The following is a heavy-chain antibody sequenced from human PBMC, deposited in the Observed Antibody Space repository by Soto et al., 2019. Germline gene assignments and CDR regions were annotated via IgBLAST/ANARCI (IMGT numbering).Heavy chain of an antibody. V-gene: IGHV4-4*02. Sequence: QVQLQESGPGLVKPSGTLSLTCGVSGGSVSSSNWWTWVRQPPGKGLEWIGEIQHSGSTNYNPSPTRRVSTSLDKSKNQFALKLNSVTAADTAVYYCVRDTGYCGDTRCYRWFDPWGQGRLVTVSS. J-gene: IGHJ5*02. CDR1: GGSVSSSNW. CDR3: VRDTGYCGDTRCYRWFDP. D-gene: IGHD2-2*02. CDR2: IQHSGST.